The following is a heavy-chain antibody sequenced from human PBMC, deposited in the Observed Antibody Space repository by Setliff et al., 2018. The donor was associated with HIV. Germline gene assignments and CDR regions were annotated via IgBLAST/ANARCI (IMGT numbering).Heavy chain of an antibody. V-gene: IGHV3-48*01. J-gene: IGHJ4*02. D-gene: IGHD3-22*01. Sequence: GGSLRLSCTASGFTFGDYAMSWGRQAPGKGLEWVSYISSSSSTIYYADSVRGRFTISRDNAKNSLYLQMDSLRAEDTAVYYCARGAPTMLIVVVNLDYWGQGTLVTVSS. CDR1: GFTFGDYA. CDR2: ISSSSSTI. CDR3: ARGAPTMLIVVVNLDY.